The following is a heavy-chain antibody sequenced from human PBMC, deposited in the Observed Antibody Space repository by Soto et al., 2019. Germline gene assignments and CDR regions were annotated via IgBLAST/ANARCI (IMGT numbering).Heavy chain of an antibody. V-gene: IGHV3-33*01. Sequence: QVQLVESGVGVVQPGRSLRLSCAASGFTFSSYGMHWVRQAPGKGLEWVAVIWYDGSNKYYADSVKGRFTTSRDNSKNTLYLQMNSLRAEDTAVYYCARDCAGYSSGWYQRGGFDYWGQGTLVTVSS. J-gene: IGHJ4*02. CDR3: ARDCAGYSSGWYQRGGFDY. CDR2: IWYDGSNK. CDR1: GFTFSSYG. D-gene: IGHD6-19*01.